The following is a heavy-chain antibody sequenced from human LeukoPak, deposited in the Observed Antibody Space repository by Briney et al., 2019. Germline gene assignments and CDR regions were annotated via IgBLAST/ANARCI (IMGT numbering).Heavy chain of an antibody. J-gene: IGHJ4*02. D-gene: IGHD6-13*01. CDR1: GFTFSIYA. Sequence: GGSLRLSCAASGFTFSIYAMGWVRQAPGEGLEWVSAISATGDSTYYPDSVKGRFTISRDNSKDTLYLQMNGLRAEDTAVYFCAKQSAGSAAWYSLHYDFWGQGTLVTVSS. CDR3: AKQSAGSAAWYSLHYDF. V-gene: IGHV3-23*01. CDR2: ISATGDST.